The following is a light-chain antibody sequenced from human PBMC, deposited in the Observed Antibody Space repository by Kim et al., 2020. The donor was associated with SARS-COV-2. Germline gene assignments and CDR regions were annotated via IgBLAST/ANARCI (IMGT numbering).Light chain of an antibody. CDR2: RND. CDR3: SSWHSSLNSYV. Sequence: QTAPLSCTGASSNVGNQGAAWLQQLQGRPPKLPSSRNDNRPSWVSERFSASRSGNTASLTITGLQPEDEADYYCSSWHSSLNSYVFGTGTKVTVL. J-gene: IGLJ1*01. CDR1: SSNVGNQG. V-gene: IGLV10-54*04.